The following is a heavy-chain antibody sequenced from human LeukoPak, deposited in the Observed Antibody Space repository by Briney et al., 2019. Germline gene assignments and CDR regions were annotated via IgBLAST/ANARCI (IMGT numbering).Heavy chain of an antibody. D-gene: IGHD3-3*01. CDR3: AKSSHISIGGRTLNWFDP. CDR2: ISGSGGST. V-gene: IGHV3-23*01. J-gene: IGHJ5*02. Sequence: PGGSLRLSCAASGFTFSSYAMSWVRQAPGKGLEWVSAISGSGGSTCYADSVKGRFTISRDNSKNTLYLQMNSLRAEDTAVYYCAKSSHISIGGRTLNWFDPWGQGTLVTVSS. CDR1: GFTFSSYA.